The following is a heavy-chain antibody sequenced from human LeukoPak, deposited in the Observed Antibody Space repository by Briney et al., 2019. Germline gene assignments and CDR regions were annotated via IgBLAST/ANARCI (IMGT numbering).Heavy chain of an antibody. V-gene: IGHV4-59*01. D-gene: IGHD3-3*01. CDR3: ARLSPTIFGVVIKYYFDS. CDR1: GGSISSYY. CDR2: IYYSGST. Sequence: SETLSLTCTVSGGSISSYYWSWIRQPPGKGLEWIGYIYYSGSTNYNPSLKSRVTISVDTSKNQFSLKLSSVTAADTAVYYCARLSPTIFGVVIKYYFDSWGQGTLVTVSS. J-gene: IGHJ4*02.